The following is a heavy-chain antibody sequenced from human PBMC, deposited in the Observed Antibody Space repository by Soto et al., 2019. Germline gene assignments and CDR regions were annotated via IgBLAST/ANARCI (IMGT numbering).Heavy chain of an antibody. D-gene: IGHD3-16*02. CDR2: IYWDGDK. Sequence: QITLTESGPTLVKPTQTLTPTCTFSGFSLSSSRVGVAWIRQPPGKALEWLAVIYWDGDKRYSPSLRSRLTITKDTSKNQVVLTMTNVDPVDTATYFCAHLMITYGGVVADDAFDFWGQGTMVTISS. J-gene: IGHJ3*01. CDR1: GFSLSSSRVG. CDR3: AHLMITYGGVVADDAFDF. V-gene: IGHV2-5*02.